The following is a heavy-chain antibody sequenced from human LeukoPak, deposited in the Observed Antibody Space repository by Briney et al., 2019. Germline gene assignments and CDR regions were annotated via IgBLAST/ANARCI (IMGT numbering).Heavy chain of an antibody. V-gene: IGHV3-21*01. Sequence: GGSLRLSCAASGFTFNTFNMNWVRQAPGKGLEWVSSITSGGDYIYYADSVKGRFTTSRDNAKNSLSLQLNSLRVEDTTVYYCARDYYFDYWGQGTLVTVSS. CDR2: ITSGGDYI. CDR3: ARDYYFDY. CDR1: GFTFNTFN. J-gene: IGHJ4*02.